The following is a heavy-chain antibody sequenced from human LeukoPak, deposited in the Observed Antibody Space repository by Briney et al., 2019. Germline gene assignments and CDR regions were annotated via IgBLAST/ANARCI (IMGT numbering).Heavy chain of an antibody. CDR2: ISYDSNYR. V-gene: IGHV3-30*01. Sequence: GGSLRLSCAASGFTFSHYPMHWVRQAPGKGLEWLAVISYDSNYRYYADSVKGRFTISRGNSNNTLYLQIDSLRPEDTAMYFCARDRRYYFDFWGQGTLVTVSS. CDR3: ARDRRYYFDF. J-gene: IGHJ4*02. CDR1: GFTFSHYP.